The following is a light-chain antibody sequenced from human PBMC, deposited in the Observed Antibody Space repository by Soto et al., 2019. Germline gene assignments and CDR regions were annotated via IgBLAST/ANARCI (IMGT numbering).Light chain of an antibody. Sequence: QSVLTQPPSASGSPGQSVAISCTGTSSDVGGYNYVSWYQQHPGKAPKLMIYEVNKRPSGVPDRFSGSKSGNTASLTVSGXXXXXXXXYYCXSYAGSSNVFGTGTKLTVL. V-gene: IGLV2-8*01. J-gene: IGLJ1*01. CDR1: SSDVGGYNY. CDR3: XSYAGSSNV. CDR2: EVN.